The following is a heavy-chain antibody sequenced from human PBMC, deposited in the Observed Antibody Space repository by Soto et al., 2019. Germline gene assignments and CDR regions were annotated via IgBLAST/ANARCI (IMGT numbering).Heavy chain of an antibody. CDR2: IYYSGST. Sequence: QLQLQESGPGLLKPSETLSLTCTVSGGSMSTSYYWGWIRQPPGKGLEWIGSIYYSGSTYYNPSLKSRVTISVDTSKNQFSLKLTSVTAADTSLYYCATLWFGEADYWGQGTLVTVSS. CDR1: GGSMSTSYY. CDR3: ATLWFGEADY. V-gene: IGHV4-39*01. D-gene: IGHD3-10*01. J-gene: IGHJ4*02.